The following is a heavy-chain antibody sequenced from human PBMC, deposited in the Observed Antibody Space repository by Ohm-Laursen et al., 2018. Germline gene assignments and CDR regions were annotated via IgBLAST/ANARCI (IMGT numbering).Heavy chain of an antibody. CDR1: GFTFSTYS. CDR2: ITSGSGTI. V-gene: IGHV3-48*01. D-gene: IGHD4-23*01. J-gene: IGHJ4*02. CDR3: ARGVTPGIRFES. Sequence: SLRLSCTASGFTFSTYSMTWVRQGPGKGLEWVSYITSGSGTIYYADSVKGRFTISRDNAKNSLYLQMNSLRAEDTAVYYCARGVTPGIRFESWGQGTLVTVSS.